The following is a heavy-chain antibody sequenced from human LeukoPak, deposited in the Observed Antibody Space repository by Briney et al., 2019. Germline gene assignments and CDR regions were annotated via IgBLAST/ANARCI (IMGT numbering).Heavy chain of an antibody. CDR1: GFTFSNAW. Sequence: GGSLRLSCAASGFTFSNAWMSWVRQAPGKGLEWVGRIKGKTDGGTTDYAAPVKGRFTISRDDSKNTLYLQMNSLKTEDTAVYYCTTGYDYVWGSYMYYFDYWGQGTLVTVSS. CDR3: TTGYDYVWGSYMYYFDY. J-gene: IGHJ4*02. CDR2: IKGKTDGGTT. V-gene: IGHV3-15*01. D-gene: IGHD3-16*01.